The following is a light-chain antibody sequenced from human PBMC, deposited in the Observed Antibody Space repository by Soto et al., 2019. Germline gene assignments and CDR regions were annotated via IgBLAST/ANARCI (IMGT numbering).Light chain of an antibody. CDR2: DVS. V-gene: IGLV2-14*01. CDR3: SSYTSSSLNWV. J-gene: IGLJ3*02. Sequence: QSALTQPASVSGSPGQSITISCTGTSSDVGGYNYVSWYQQHPGKAPKLMIYDVSNRPSGVSNRFSGSKSGNTASLTISRLQAEDEADYYCSSYTSSSLNWVFGGGTKLTVL. CDR1: SSDVGGYNY.